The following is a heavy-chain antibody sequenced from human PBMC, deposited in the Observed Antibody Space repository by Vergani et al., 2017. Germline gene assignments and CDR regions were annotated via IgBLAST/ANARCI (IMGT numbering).Heavy chain of an antibody. CDR3: ARVKSIKNTDDDFWSGYYFDAFDI. J-gene: IGHJ3*02. CDR2: ISNDGSNK. CDR1: GFTFSSYA. V-gene: IGHV3-30*04. Sequence: QVQLVESGEGVVQPGRSLRLYCAASGFTFSSYAMHWVRQAPGKGLEWVAVISNDGSNKYYADSVKGRFTISRDNSKNTLYLQMNNLRAEDPAVYYCARVKSIKNTDDDFWSGYYFDAFDIWGQGTMVTVSS. D-gene: IGHD3-3*01.